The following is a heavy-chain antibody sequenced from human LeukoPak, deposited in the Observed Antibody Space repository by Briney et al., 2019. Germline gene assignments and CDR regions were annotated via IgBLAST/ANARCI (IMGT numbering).Heavy chain of an antibody. Sequence: PGGSLRLSCAASGFTFSSYSMNWVRQAPGKGLEWVSSISSSSSYIYYADSVKGRFTISRDNSKNTLYLQMNSLRAEDTAVYYCARDLDRQGDGYNYHYFDYWGQGTLVTVSS. D-gene: IGHD5-24*01. V-gene: IGHV3-21*01. CDR3: ARDLDRQGDGYNYHYFDY. J-gene: IGHJ4*02. CDR2: ISSSSSYI. CDR1: GFTFSSYS.